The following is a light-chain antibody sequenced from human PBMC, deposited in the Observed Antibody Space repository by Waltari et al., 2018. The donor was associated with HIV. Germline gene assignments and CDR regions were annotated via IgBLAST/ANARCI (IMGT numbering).Light chain of an antibody. J-gene: IGLJ2*01. CDR3: QSADSSYTYPGVV. CDR2: KDS. V-gene: IGLV3-25*03. CDR1: ALPKQY. Sequence: SYELTQPPSVSVSPGQTARITCSGDALPKQYAYWYQQKPGQAPVLVIYKDSERPSGIPERFSGSSAGTTVTLPISGVQAEDEADYYCQSADSSYTYPGVVFGGGTKLTVL.